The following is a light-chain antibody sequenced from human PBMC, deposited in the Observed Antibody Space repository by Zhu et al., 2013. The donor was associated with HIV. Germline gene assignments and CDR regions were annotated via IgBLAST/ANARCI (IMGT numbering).Light chain of an antibody. CDR1: QSISSW. CDR3: QQYDALPNT. V-gene: IGKV1-5*03. J-gene: IGKJ2*01. CDR2: KAS. Sequence: DIQMTQSPSTLSASVGDRVTITCRASQSISSWLAWYQQKPGKAPKLLIYKASSLESGVPSRFSGSGSGTEFTLTINSLQPEDISTYFCQQYDALPNTFGQGTKVEI.